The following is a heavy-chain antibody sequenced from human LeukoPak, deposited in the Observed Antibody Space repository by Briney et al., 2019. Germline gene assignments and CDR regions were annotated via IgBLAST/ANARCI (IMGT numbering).Heavy chain of an antibody. CDR3: AGPSPDYYGSGSYFNY. CDR1: GGSISSSNW. V-gene: IGHV4-4*02. D-gene: IGHD3-10*01. Sequence: PSETLSLTCAVSGGSISSSNWWSWVRQPPGKGLEWIGEIYHSGSTNYNPSLKSRVTISVDKSKNQFSLKLGSVTAADTAVYYCAGPSPDYYGSGSYFNYWGQGTLVTVSS. CDR2: IYHSGST. J-gene: IGHJ4*02.